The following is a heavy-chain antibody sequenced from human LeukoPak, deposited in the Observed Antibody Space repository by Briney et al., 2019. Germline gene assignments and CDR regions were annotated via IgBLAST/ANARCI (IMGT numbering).Heavy chain of an antibody. CDR1: GFTFDNYA. J-gene: IGHJ4*02. V-gene: IGHV3-9*01. CDR3: AKVRGTYSSGYFFAY. D-gene: IGHD6-19*01. CDR2: ISWNSGCI. Sequence: PGGSLRLSCAASGFTFDNYAMHWVRQAPGKGLEWLSIISWNSGCIGYADSVKGRFTISRDNAKKSLDLQMNSLRAEDTAFYYCAKVRGTYSSGYFFAYWGQGTLVTVSS.